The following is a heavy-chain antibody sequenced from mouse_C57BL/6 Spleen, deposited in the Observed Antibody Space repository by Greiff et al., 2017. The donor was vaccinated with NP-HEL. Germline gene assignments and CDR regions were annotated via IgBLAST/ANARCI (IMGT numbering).Heavy chain of an antibody. Sequence: EVHLVESGGDLVKPGGSLKLSCAASGFTFSSYGMSWVRQTPDKRLEWVATISSGGSYTYYPDSVKGRFTISRDNAKNTLYLQMSSLKSEDTAMYYCARDYDYDDYAMDYWGQGTSVTVSS. D-gene: IGHD2-4*01. CDR1: GFTFSSYG. CDR2: ISSGGSYT. J-gene: IGHJ4*01. CDR3: ARDYDYDDYAMDY. V-gene: IGHV5-6*01.